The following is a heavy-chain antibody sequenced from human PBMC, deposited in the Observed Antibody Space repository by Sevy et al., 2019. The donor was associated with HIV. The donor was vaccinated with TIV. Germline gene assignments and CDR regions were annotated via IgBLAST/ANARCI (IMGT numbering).Heavy chain of an antibody. CDR1: GFTFSNAW. CDR2: IKSKTDGGTT. Sequence: GGSLRLSCAASGFTFSNAWMSWVRQAPGKGLEWVGRIKSKTDGGTTDYAAPVKGRFTISRDDSKSTLYLQMNSLKTEDTAVYYCTTDNYGDYYYYGMDVWGQGTTVTVSS. J-gene: IGHJ6*02. CDR3: TTDNYGDYYYYGMDV. V-gene: IGHV3-15*01. D-gene: IGHD4-17*01.